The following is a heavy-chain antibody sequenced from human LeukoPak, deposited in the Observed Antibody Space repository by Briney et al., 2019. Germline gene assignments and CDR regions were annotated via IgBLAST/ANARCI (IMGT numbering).Heavy chain of an antibody. CDR1: GFNFRTYG. CDR2: LNAAARSL. V-gene: IGHV3-23*01. Sequence: PGGSLRLSCVASGFNFRTYGMSWVRQAPGRGLEWVSALNAAARSLFYADSVKGRFTNSRDNSKNTLYLQMNSLRGEDTAVYYCAKEDYTDSKGYEDYWGQGTLVTVSS. J-gene: IGHJ4*02. CDR3: AKEDYTDSKGYEDY. D-gene: IGHD3-22*01.